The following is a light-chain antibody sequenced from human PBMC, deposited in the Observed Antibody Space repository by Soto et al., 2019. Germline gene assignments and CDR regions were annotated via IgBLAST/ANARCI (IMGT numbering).Light chain of an antibody. CDR1: SGDVGNYNL. J-gene: IGLJ1*01. Sequence: ALTQAASVSGFPGQSISISCTGTSGDVGNYNLVSWYQQHPGKAPRLMIYEVNKWPSGVSNRFSGSKSGNTASLTISGLQAEDEADYYCCSYVGSSTSYVFGTGTKVTVL. CDR3: CSYVGSSTSYV. V-gene: IGLV2-23*02. CDR2: EVN.